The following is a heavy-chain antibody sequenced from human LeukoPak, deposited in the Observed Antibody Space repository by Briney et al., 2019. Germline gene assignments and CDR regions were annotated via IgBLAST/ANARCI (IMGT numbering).Heavy chain of an antibody. Sequence: GGSLRLSCAASGFTFSNYGVSWVRQAPGKGLEWVSAISFSGDTTNYADSVKGRFTLSRDNAKNTLYLQMNSLRAEDTAVYYCAREGGYSHAFDYWGQGTLVTVSS. CDR3: AREGGYSHAFDY. CDR2: ISFSGDTT. J-gene: IGHJ4*02. D-gene: IGHD3-22*01. CDR1: GFTFSNYG. V-gene: IGHV3-23*01.